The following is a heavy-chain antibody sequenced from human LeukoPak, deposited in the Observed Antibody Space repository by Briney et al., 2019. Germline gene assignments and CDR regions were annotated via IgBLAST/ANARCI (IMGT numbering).Heavy chain of an antibody. D-gene: IGHD4-17*01. V-gene: IGHV5-51*01. J-gene: IGHJ6*02. CDR1: GYSFTSYW. CDR3: ARCPTVTTPVWYYYYGMDV. CDR2: IYPGDSDT. Sequence: GESLKISCKGSGYSFTSYWIGWVRQMPGKGLEWMGIIYPGDSDTRYSPSFRGQVTISADKSISTAYLQWSSLKASDTAMYYCARCPTVTTPVWYYYYGMDVWGQGTTVTVSS.